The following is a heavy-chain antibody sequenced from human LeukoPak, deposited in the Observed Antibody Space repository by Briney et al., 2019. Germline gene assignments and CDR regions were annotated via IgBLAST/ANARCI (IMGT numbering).Heavy chain of an antibody. CDR3: ARGGGSFSY. CDR2: INSRSTHT. D-gene: IGHD2-15*01. V-gene: IGHV3-21*01. Sequence: PGGSLRLSCAGSGFTFSSDAMNWVRQAAGKGLEWVSSINSRSTHTAYADSVKGRFTISRDNGNNALFLQMNSLGVDDTVIYFCARGGGSFSYWGQGVRVTVSS. J-gene: IGHJ4*02. CDR1: GFTFSSDA.